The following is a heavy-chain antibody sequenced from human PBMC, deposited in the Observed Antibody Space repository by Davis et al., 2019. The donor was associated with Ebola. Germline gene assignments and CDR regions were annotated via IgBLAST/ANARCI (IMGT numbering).Heavy chain of an antibody. Sequence: SETLSLTCTVSGASVSSASASTGRYYWTWIRQPPGKGLEWLGYIYYTEITDYNPSLKSRVTISVDTSKNQFSLKLSSVTAADTAVYYCARGKAFLERLSRYYGMDVWGKGTTVTVSS. J-gene: IGHJ6*04. V-gene: IGHV4-61*01. CDR3: ARGKAFLERLSRYYGMDV. CDR2: IYYTEIT. D-gene: IGHD3-3*02. CDR1: GASVSSASASTGRYY.